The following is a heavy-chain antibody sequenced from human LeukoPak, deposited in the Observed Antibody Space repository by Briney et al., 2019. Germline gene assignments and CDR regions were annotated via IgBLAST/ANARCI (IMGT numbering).Heavy chain of an antibody. Sequence: ASVKVSCKASGHTFTAYYIHWVRQAPGQGLEWMGWIHPGTGDTNYAQKFQGRVTVSRDTSISTAYMELSRLRPDDTAVYYCGSYASGYNWLKVWGQGTPVTVSS. D-gene: IGHD3-10*01. CDR1: GHTFTAYY. V-gene: IGHV1-2*02. J-gene: IGHJ4*02. CDR2: IHPGTGDT. CDR3: GSYASGYNWLKV.